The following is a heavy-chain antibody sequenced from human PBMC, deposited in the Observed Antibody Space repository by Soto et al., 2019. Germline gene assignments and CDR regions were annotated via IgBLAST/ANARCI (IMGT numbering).Heavy chain of an antibody. Sequence: ASVKVSCKASGYTFTSYGISWVRQAPGQGLEWLGWISIYSDGTNYAQKFQGRVSMTTDTSTTTAYMELRSLRSDDTAAYYCARVVPGAEAWFGPWGQGTLVTVSS. V-gene: IGHV1-18*04. CDR3: ARVVPGAEAWFGP. J-gene: IGHJ5*02. D-gene: IGHD2-2*01. CDR2: ISIYSDGT. CDR1: GYTFTSYG.